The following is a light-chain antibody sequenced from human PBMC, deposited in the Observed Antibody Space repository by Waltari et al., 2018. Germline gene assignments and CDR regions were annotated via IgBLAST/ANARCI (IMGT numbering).Light chain of an antibody. CDR2: STS. J-gene: IGLJ3*02. V-gene: IGLV8-61*01. Sequence: QTVVTQEPSFSVSAGGTVTLTCALSSGAVSTSFSPGWYKQTPGQAPHTRISSTSPLFFGVPDRFSGSILGSKSALTIPEAQVDDESDYYWVLYWPCCIWVFGGGTKLTVL. CDR3: VLYWPCCIWV. CDR1: SGAVSTSFS.